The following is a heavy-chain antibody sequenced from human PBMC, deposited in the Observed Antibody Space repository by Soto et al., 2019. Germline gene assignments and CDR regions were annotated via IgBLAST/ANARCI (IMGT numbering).Heavy chain of an antibody. V-gene: IGHV4-39*07. CDR2: IYYSGST. Sequence: SETLSLTCTVSGGSISSSSYYWGWIRQPPGKGLEWIGSIYYSGSTYYNPSLKSRVTISVDTSKNQFSLKLSSVTAADTAVYYCARDPDLDAFDIWGQGTMVTVSS. J-gene: IGHJ3*02. CDR1: GGSISSSSYY. CDR3: ARDPDLDAFDI.